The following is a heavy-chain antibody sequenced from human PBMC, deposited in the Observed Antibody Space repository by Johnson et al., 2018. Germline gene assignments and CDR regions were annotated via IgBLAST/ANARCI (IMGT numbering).Heavy chain of an antibody. CDR1: GFDFIDAR. CDR3: INPRANWRGDCLQH. J-gene: IGHJ1*01. CDR2: IRSKNDGGTA. D-gene: IGHD2-21*02. Sequence: EVQLVESGGGLVKPGGSLRLSCAASGFDFIDARMSWVRQVPGRGLEWVGRIRSKNDGGTADYDAPGKNSYTVHREDSKNTVYLQMKSLKIEDTAIYDCINPRANWRGDCLQHWGQGALVTVSS. V-gene: IGHV3-15*07.